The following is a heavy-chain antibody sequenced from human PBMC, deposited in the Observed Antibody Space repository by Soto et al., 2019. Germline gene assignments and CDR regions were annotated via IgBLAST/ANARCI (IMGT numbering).Heavy chain of an antibody. CDR2: ISYDGRDQ. CDR1: GFTFISHG. D-gene: IGHD1-1*01. V-gene: IGHV3-30*18. J-gene: IGHJ4*02. CDR3: AKDQGRIYNPFDY. Sequence: QVRLVESGGGVVQPGSYLRLSCAASGFTFISHGMRWVRQAPGKGLEWVALISYDGRDQYYPDSVKGRFTISRDNSKKNVYLQMTSLRPEDTGVYYCAKDQGRIYNPFDYWGPGTLVTVSS.